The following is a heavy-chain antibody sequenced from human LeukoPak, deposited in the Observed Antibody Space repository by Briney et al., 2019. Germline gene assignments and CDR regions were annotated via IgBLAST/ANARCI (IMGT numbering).Heavy chain of an antibody. D-gene: IGHD6-13*01. CDR2: LSYDGSDK. J-gene: IGHJ4*02. CDR3: AKDQDVAAAGYHFDS. CDR1: GFTFSTYA. Sequence: GGSLRLSCAASGFTFSTYAMHWVRQAPGKGLEWVAVLSYDGSDKYYADSVKGRFTISRDNSKNTLYLQMNSLRGEDTAVYYCAKDQDVAAAGYHFDSWGQGTLVTVSS. V-gene: IGHV3-30*18.